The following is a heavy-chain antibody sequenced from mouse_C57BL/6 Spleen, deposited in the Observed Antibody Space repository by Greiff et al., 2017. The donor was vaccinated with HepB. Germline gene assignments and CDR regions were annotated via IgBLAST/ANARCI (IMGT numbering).Heavy chain of an antibody. V-gene: IGHV1-82*01. J-gene: IGHJ1*03. CDR3: AREDYGSSYVDWYFDV. Sequence: VQLQQSGPELVKPGASVKISCKASGYAFSSSWMNWVKQRPGKGLEWIGRIYPGDGDTNYNGKFKGKATLTADKSSSTAYMQLSSLTSEDSAVYFCAREDYGSSYVDWYFDVWGTGTTVTVSS. D-gene: IGHD1-1*01. CDR2: IYPGDGDT. CDR1: GYAFSSSW.